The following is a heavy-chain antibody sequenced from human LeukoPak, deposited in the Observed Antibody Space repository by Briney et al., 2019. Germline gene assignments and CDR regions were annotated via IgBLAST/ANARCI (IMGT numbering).Heavy chain of an antibody. CDR1: GFTFSSYD. V-gene: IGHV3-13*01. CDR2: IGTAGGT. CDR3: ARALSSSWPLDY. D-gene: IGHD6-13*01. J-gene: IGHJ4*02. Sequence: GGSLRLSCAASGFTFSSYDMHWVRQATGKGLEWVSAIGTAGGTYYPGSVKGRFTISRENAKNSLYLQMNSLRAGDTAVYYCARALSSSWPLDYWSQGTLVTVSS.